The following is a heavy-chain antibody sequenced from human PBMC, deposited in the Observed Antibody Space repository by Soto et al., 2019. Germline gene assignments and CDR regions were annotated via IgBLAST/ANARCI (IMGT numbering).Heavy chain of an antibody. CDR2: ISSSGTTI. Sequence: QLVESGGGLVKPGGSLRLSCEASRFRFSDYYMSWVRQAPGKGLEWVSFISSSGTTIYYADSVKGRFTISRDNAKNSLFLQMYSLRVEDTAVYYCASSEGNYYYYGMDVWGQGTTVTVSS. CDR3: ASSEGNYYYYGMDV. V-gene: IGHV3-11*01. CDR1: RFRFSDYY. J-gene: IGHJ6*02.